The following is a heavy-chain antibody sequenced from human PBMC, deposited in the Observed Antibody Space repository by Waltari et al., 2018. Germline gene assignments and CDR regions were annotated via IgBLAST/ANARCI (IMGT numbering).Heavy chain of an antibody. J-gene: IGHJ4*02. CDR3: ARQRYYNDRSGPRGWRLDY. V-gene: IGHV4-39*01. CDR2: VFYTGTT. Sequence: QPQLQESGPGLVKPSETLSLTCIVTGGSVTSSTYYWAWFRQPPGKGLEWIGSVFYTGTTYHNPSLESRVTISADTSSDQFSLNLSSVSAADTAVYYCARQRYYNDRSGPRGWRLDYWGQGALVAVSS. D-gene: IGHD3-22*01. CDR1: GGSVTSSTYY.